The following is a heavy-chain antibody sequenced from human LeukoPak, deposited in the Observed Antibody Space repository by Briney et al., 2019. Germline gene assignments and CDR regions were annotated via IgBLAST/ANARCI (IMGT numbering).Heavy chain of an antibody. CDR1: GFTFSSYS. V-gene: IGHV3-48*01. CDR2: ISNSNNTI. Sequence: GGSLRLSCAVSGFTFSSYSMNWVRQAPGKGLEWVSYISNSNNTIYYADSVKGRFTISRDNAKNSLYLQMNTLRADDTAVYYCARGRWFGESLPAHFEYWGQGTLVTVSS. CDR3: ARGRWFGESLPAHFEY. D-gene: IGHD3-10*01. J-gene: IGHJ4*02.